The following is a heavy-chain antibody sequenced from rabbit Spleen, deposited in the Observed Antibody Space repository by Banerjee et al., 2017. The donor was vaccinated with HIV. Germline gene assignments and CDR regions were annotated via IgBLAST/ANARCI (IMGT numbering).Heavy chain of an antibody. CDR2: IDPVFGST. V-gene: IGHV1S47*01. CDR1: GFDFSSYG. D-gene: IGHD1-1*01. J-gene: IGHJ4*01. CDR3: ARDRDSSNDL. Sequence: QEQLKETGGGLVQPGGSLKLSCKASGFDFSSYGVSWVRQAPGKGLEWIGYIDPVFGSTYYASWVNGRFAISSDNVQNTVDLQMNSLTAADTTTYFCARDRDSSNDLWGPGTLVPVS.